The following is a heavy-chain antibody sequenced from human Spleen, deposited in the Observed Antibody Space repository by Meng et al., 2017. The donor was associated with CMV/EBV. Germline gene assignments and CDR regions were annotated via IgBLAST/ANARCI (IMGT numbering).Heavy chain of an antibody. CDR3: ASVGFCSGTTCYTGDYSSRRHFEH. Sequence: SVKVSCKASGYTFTTYHVHWVRQAPGQGLEWMGGIIPIFGTANYAQKLQGRVTISTDESRSTAYMELSSLRSEDTAIYYCASVGFCSGTTCYTGDYSSRRHFEHWGQGTLVTVSS. CDR1: GYTFTTYH. J-gene: IGHJ4*02. V-gene: IGHV1-69*05. CDR2: IIPIFGTA. D-gene: IGHD2-2*02.